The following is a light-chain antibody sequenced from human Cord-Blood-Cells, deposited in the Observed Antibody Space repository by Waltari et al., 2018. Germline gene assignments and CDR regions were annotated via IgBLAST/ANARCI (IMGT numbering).Light chain of an antibody. CDR2: RKN. V-gene: IGLV1-47*01. CDR1: SSNIGSNY. J-gene: IGLJ3*02. CDR3: AAWDDSLSGWV. Sequence: QSVLTQPPSASGTPGQRVTIPCSGSSSNIGSNYVYWYQQLPGTAPKLLIYRKNQRPSGVPDRCSGSKSGTSASLAISGLRSEDEADYYCAAWDDSLSGWVFGGGTKLTVL.